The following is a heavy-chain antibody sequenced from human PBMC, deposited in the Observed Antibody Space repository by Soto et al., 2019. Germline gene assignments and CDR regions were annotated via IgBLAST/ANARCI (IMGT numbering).Heavy chain of an antibody. CDR2: INAGNGNT. V-gene: IGHV1-3*01. CDR3: ARWGPPIDY. Sequence: GASVKVSCKASGYIFSSYAMHWVRQAPGQRLEWMGWINAGNGNTKYSQKFQGRVTITRDTSASTAYMELSSLRSEDTAVYYCARWGPPIDYWGQGTLVTVSS. J-gene: IGHJ4*02. D-gene: IGHD7-27*01. CDR1: GYIFSSYA.